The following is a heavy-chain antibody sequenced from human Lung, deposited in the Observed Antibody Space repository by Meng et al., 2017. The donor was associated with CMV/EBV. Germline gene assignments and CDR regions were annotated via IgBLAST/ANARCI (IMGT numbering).Heavy chain of an antibody. Sequence: VQVVPSGGEVEKPGAAVHVSGKTSGYTFTSYGIHWVRQAPGQGLEWMAWISTYNGYTDYLERFQGRVTLTTDTSTSTVHMELRSLRSDDTAVYYCARDGHYDSNGDYDIDYWGQGTLVTVSS. J-gene: IGHJ4*02. CDR2: ISTYNGYT. CDR3: ARDGHYDSNGDYDIDY. CDR1: GYTFTSYG. V-gene: IGHV1-18*01. D-gene: IGHD3-22*01.